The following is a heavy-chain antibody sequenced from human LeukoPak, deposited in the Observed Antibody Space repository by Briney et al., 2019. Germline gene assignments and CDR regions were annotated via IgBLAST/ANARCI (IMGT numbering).Heavy chain of an antibody. V-gene: IGHV3-30*02. D-gene: IGHD3-3*01. CDR3: AKDILTDFWSGYYWD. J-gene: IGHJ4*02. Sequence: GGSLRLSCAASGFTFSSYAMHWVRQAPGKGLEWVAFIRYDGSNKYYADSVKGRFTISRDNSKNTLYLQMNSLRAEDTAVYYCAKDILTDFWSGYYWDWGQGTLVTVSS. CDR2: IRYDGSNK. CDR1: GFTFSSYA.